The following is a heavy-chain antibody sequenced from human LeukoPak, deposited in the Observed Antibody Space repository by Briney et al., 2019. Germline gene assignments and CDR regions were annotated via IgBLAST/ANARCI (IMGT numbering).Heavy chain of an antibody. CDR1: GGSISSGYY. V-gene: IGHV4-38-2*02. CDR3: ARHGEYCDFWSDYDAFDI. D-gene: IGHD3-3*01. J-gene: IGHJ3*02. Sequence: PSETLSLTCTVSGGSISSGYYWGWIRQPPGKGLEWIGSIYHSGSTYYNPSLKSRVTISVDTSKNQFSLKLSSVTAADTAVYYCARHGEYCDFWSDYDAFDIWGQGTMVTVSS. CDR2: IYHSGST.